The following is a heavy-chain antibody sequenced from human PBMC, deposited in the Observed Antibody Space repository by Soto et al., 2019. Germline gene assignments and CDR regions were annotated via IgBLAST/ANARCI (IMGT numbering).Heavy chain of an antibody. J-gene: IGHJ4*02. CDR2: IYSGGST. CDR3: ARDFSGSSDY. CDR1: GFTVSSNY. Sequence: GGSLRLCCAASGFTVSSNYMSWVRQAPGKGLEWVSVIYSGGSTYYADSVKGRFTISRDNSKNTLYLQMNSLRAEDTAVYYCARDFSGSSDYWGQGTLVTVSS. D-gene: IGHD1-26*01. V-gene: IGHV3-53*01.